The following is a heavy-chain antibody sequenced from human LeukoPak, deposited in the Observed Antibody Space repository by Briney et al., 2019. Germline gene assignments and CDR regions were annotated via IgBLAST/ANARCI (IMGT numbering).Heavy chain of an antibody. D-gene: IGHD6-19*01. Sequence: GGSLRLSCAASGFNLSDYYMTRIRQAPGKGLEWVSYISRSDSTIYYADSVKGRFTISRDNAKNSLYLQMNSLRAEDTAVYYCARDREQWLGRRWFDSWGQGTLVTVTS. V-gene: IGHV3-11*01. CDR1: GFNLSDYY. CDR2: ISRSDSTI. CDR3: ARDREQWLGRRWFDS. J-gene: IGHJ5*01.